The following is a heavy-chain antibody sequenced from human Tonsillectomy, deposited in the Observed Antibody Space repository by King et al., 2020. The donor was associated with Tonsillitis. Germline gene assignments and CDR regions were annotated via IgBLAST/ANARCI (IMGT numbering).Heavy chain of an antibody. D-gene: IGHD1-1*01. V-gene: IGHV3-30*18. CDR3: VKDLYTAVHDAFDI. CDR1: GFSFSSYG. CDR2: ISFDGRNK. Sequence: VQLVESGGGVVQPGRSLRLSCAASGFSFSSYGMHWVRQAPGKGLEWVALISFDGRNKYYADSVKGRFTISRDNSKNTLYVQMNSLGVEDTAVYSCVKDLYTAVHDAFDIWGQGTMVTVSS. J-gene: IGHJ3*02.